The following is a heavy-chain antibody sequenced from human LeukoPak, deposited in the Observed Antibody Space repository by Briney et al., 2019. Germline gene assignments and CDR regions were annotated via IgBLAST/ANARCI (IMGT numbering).Heavy chain of an antibody. Sequence: GASVKVSCKASGGTFSSYTISWVRQAPGQGLEWMGRIIPILGIANYAQKFQGRVTITADKSTSTAYMELSSLRSEDTAVYYCAREGSPRIAAAFAEYFQHWGQGTLVTVSS. D-gene: IGHD6-13*01. CDR2: IIPILGIA. CDR3: AREGSPRIAAAFAEYFQH. J-gene: IGHJ1*01. CDR1: GGTFSSYT. V-gene: IGHV1-69*04.